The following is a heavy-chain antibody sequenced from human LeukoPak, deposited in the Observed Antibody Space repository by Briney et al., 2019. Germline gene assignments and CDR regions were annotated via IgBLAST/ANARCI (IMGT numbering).Heavy chain of an antibody. CDR1: GYTFTGYY. Sequence: ASVKVSCKASGYTFTGYYMHWVRQAPGQGLEWMGIINPSGGSTSYAQKFQGRVTMTRDTSTSTVYMELSSLRSEDTAVYYCARDKEDYYDSSGYSFDYWGQGTLVTVSS. CDR3: ARDKEDYYDSSGYSFDY. D-gene: IGHD3-22*01. V-gene: IGHV1-46*01. J-gene: IGHJ4*02. CDR2: INPSGGST.